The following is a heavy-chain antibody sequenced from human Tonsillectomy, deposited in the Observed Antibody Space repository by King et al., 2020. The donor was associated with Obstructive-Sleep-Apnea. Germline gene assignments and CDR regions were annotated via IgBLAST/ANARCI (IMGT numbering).Heavy chain of an antibody. V-gene: IGHV4-39*07. D-gene: IGHD2-2*01. Sequence: MQLQESGPGLVKPSETLSLTCTVSGGSISSSSYYWGWIRQPPGQGLEWIGSIYYSGSTYYNPSLKSRVTISVDTSKNQFSLKLSSVTAADTAVYYCARDQKGRVVVPAAINWYFDLWGRGTLVTVSS. CDR3: ARDQKGRVVVPAAINWYFDL. CDR1: GGSISSSSYY. J-gene: IGHJ2*01. CDR2: IYYSGST.